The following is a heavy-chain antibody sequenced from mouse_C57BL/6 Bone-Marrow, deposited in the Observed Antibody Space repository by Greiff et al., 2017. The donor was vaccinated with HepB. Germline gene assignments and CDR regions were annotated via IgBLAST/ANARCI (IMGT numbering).Heavy chain of an antibody. CDR2: ISDGGSYT. CDR1: GFTFSSYA. J-gene: IGHJ1*03. D-gene: IGHD2-3*01. CDR3: ARDDGYYWYFDV. V-gene: IGHV5-4*01. Sequence: EVNVVESGGGLVKPGGSLKLSCAASGFTFSSYAMSWVRQTPEKRLEWVATISDGGSYTYYPDNVKGRFPISRDNAKNNLYLQMSHLKSEDTAMYYCARDDGYYWYFDVWGTGTTVTVSS.